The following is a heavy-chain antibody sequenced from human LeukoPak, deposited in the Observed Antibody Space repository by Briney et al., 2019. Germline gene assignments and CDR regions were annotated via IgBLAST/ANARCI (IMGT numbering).Heavy chain of an antibody. CDR2: IYPGDSDT. CDR1: GCCYTNHW. V-gene: IGHV5-51*01. Sequence: GESLKISCKGSGCCYTNHWIGWVRQMPGKGLEWMGIIYPGDSDTRYSPSFQGQVTISADKSISTAYLQWSSLKASDTAMYYCARHTAVTGSLDYWGQGTLVTVSS. D-gene: IGHD6-19*01. J-gene: IGHJ4*02. CDR3: ARHTAVTGSLDY.